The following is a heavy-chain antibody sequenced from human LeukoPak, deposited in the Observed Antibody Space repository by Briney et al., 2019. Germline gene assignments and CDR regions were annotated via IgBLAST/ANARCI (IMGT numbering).Heavy chain of an antibody. CDR3: ARIGYSSSSFDY. V-gene: IGHV3-7*01. J-gene: IGHJ4*02. Sequence: GGSLRLSCAASGFTFSSYWMTWVRQAPGKGLEWVANIREDGSEKYYVDSVKGRFTVSRDNAKNSVYLQMNRLRAEDTAVYFCARIGYSSSSFDYWGQGILVTVSS. D-gene: IGHD6-13*01. CDR1: GFTFSSYW. CDR2: IREDGSEK.